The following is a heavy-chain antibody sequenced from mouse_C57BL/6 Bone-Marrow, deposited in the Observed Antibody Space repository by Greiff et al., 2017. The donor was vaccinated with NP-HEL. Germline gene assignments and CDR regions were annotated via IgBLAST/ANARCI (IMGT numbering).Heavy chain of an antibody. Sequence: EVKLEESGGGLVKPGGSLKLSCAASGFTFSSYAMSWVRQTPEKRLEWVATISDGGSYTYYPDNVKGRFTISRDNAKNNLYLQMSHLKSEDTAMYYCARPAYYKVDYWGQGTSVTVSS. V-gene: IGHV5-4*03. J-gene: IGHJ4*01. CDR3: ARPAYYKVDY. CDR1: GFTFSSYA. D-gene: IGHD2-12*01. CDR2: ISDGGSYT.